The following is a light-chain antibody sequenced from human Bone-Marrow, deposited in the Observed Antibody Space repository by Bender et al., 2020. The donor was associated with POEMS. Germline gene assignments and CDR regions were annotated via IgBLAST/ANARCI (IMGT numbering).Light chain of an antibody. Sequence: QSVLTQPPSASATPGQRVTISCSRSASDRGTTPINWYQHLPGTAPKLIIYNSDQRPSGVPDRFSGSMSGTSASLAITGLQAADEADYYCQSYDSSLGGVFGGGTQLTVL. J-gene: IGLJ3*02. CDR3: QSYDSSLGGV. CDR2: NSD. V-gene: IGLV1-44*01. CDR1: ASDRGTTP.